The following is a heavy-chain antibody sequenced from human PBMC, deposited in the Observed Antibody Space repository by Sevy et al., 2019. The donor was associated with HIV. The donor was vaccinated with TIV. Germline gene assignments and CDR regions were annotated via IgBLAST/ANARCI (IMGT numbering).Heavy chain of an antibody. V-gene: IGHV3-64D*06. CDR2: ISTNGNGA. Sequence: GGSLRLSCAASGFTLSSYALYWVRQAPGKKMEYVSVISTNGNGAYYADSVKGRFTISRDNSKNTLYLQMRSLRPEDTAMYYCLKDQENNHYYGSGTYFDPWGQGTLVTVSS. J-gene: IGHJ5*02. CDR1: GFTLSSYA. D-gene: IGHD3-10*01. CDR3: LKDQENNHYYGSGTYFDP.